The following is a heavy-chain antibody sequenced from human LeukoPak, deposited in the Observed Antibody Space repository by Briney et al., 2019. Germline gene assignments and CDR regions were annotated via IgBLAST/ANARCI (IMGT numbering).Heavy chain of an antibody. Sequence: GASVTVSFKASGYTFTVYYIHWVRQAPGQGRGWMGWINPKRGGTNYAQKFQGRVTITRDTASSTAYMELSRLRSDDTAVYYCARSLRLGELSLAQGYWGQGTLVTVSS. D-gene: IGHD3-16*02. V-gene: IGHV1-2*02. J-gene: IGHJ4*02. CDR1: GYTFTVYY. CDR2: INPKRGGT. CDR3: ARSLRLGELSLAQGY.